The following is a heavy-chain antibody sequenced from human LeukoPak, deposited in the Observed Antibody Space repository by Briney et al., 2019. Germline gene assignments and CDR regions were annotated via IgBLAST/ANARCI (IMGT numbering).Heavy chain of an antibody. Sequence: SETLSLTCTVARGSISSGAYWWTWIRQDPVKGLEWIGYIYYTGNTYYNPSFRSRVRISVDTSKNQFSLNLSSVTAADTAVYFCARGHSTSSPYFCNGMDVWGQGTTVTVSS. CDR3: ARGHSTSSPYFCNGMDV. J-gene: IGHJ6*02. V-gene: IGHV4-31*03. CDR1: RGSISSGAYW. CDR2: IYYTGNT. D-gene: IGHD6-6*01.